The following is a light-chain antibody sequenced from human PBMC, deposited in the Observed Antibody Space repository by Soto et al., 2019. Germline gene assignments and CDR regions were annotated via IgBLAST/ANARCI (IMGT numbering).Light chain of an antibody. CDR2: GNS. V-gene: IGLV1-40*03. CDR1: SSNIGAGFD. CDR3: CSYTTSTTYV. Sequence: QAVVTQPPSVSGAPGQRVTISCTGSSSNIGAGFDVHWYHQIAGTAPKLLIYGNSNRPSGVPDRFSGSKSADTASLTISGLQAEDEANYYCCSYTTSTTYVFGAGTKLTVL. J-gene: IGLJ1*01.